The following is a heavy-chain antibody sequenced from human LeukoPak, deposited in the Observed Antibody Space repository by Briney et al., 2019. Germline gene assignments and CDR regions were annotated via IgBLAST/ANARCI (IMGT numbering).Heavy chain of an antibody. CDR3: ARDRCSGGSCYLNYGMDV. D-gene: IGHD2-15*01. CDR2: ISSSSSYI. J-gene: IGHJ6*02. V-gene: IGHV3-21*01. Sequence: GGSLRLSCAASGFTFSSYSMNWVRQAPGKGLEWVSSISSSSSYIYYADSVKGRFTISRDNAENSLYLQMNSLRAEDTAVYYCARDRCSGGSCYLNYGMDVWGQGTTVTVSS. CDR1: GFTFSSYS.